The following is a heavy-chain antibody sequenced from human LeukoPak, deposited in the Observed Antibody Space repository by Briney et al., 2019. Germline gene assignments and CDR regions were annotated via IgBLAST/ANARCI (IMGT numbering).Heavy chain of an antibody. D-gene: IGHD6-19*01. V-gene: IGHV3-23*01. J-gene: IGHJ6*03. CDR3: ARDPVHVAGAGYMDV. CDR2: ISGSGDTT. CDR1: GFTFSRNA. Sequence: TGGSLRLSCAASGFTFSRNAMSWVRQAPGKGLEWVSCISGSGDTTYYADSVKGRFTISRDNSKNTLYLQMKGLRAEDTAVYYCARDPVHVAGAGYMDVWGQGTTVTVSS.